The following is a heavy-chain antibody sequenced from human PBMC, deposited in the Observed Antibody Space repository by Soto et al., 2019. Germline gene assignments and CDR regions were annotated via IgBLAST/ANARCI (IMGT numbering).Heavy chain of an antibody. CDR2: INHSGST. V-gene: IGHV4-34*01. Sequence: PSETLSLTCAVYGGSFSGYYWSWIRQPPGKGLEWIGEINHSGSTNYNPSLKSRVTISVDTSKNQFSLKLSSVTAADTAVYYCAKDSYGWLQSKFDYWGQGALVTVSS. CDR1: GGSFSGYY. CDR3: AKDSYGWLQSKFDY. D-gene: IGHD5-12*01. J-gene: IGHJ4*02.